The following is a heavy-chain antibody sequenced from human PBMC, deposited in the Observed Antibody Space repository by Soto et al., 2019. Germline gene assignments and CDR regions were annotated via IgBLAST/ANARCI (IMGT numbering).Heavy chain of an antibody. V-gene: IGHV1-3*01. CDR2: INAGSGNT. Sequence: QAQLVQSGAEMKKPGASVKVSCKAAGYTFSTYTMNWVRQAPGQSLAWMGWINAGSGNTKYSQNFQGRVSITRDTSASTVYMELTGLKSEDTAMYYCARDTETLGPRANDALDIWGQGKMVTVSS. CDR1: GYTFSTYT. D-gene: IGHD3-3*02. CDR3: ARDTETLGPRANDALDI. J-gene: IGHJ3*02.